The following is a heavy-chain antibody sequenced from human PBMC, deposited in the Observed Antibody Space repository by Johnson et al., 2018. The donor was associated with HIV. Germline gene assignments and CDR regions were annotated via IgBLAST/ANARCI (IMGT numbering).Heavy chain of an antibody. CDR1: GFTFSSFA. CDR3: ARPQGTGDAFDS. D-gene: IGHD1-1*01. J-gene: IGHJ3*02. V-gene: IGHV3-30*04. CDR2: ISYDGSNK. Sequence: QVQLVESGGGVVQPGRSLRLSCAASGFTFSSFAMHWVRQAPGKGLEWVAVISYDGSNKYYADSVKGRFTISRDNSKNTLYLQMNSLRAEDTAVYYCARPQGTGDAFDSWGQGRMVTVSS.